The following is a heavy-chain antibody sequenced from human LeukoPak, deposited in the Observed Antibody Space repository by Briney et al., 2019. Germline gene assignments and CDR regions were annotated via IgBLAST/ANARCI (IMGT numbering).Heavy chain of an antibody. J-gene: IGHJ3*02. CDR3: AGGKWELPLPRAFDI. D-gene: IGHD1-26*01. CDR1: GNTFTSYD. Sequence: ASVKVSCKASGNTFTSYDINWVRQAAGQGLEWVGWTNPNSGNTGYAQKFQGRVTMTRNTSISTVYMELSSLRSEDTAVYYCAGGKWELPLPRAFDIWGQGTMVTVSS. CDR2: TNPNSGNT. V-gene: IGHV1-8*01.